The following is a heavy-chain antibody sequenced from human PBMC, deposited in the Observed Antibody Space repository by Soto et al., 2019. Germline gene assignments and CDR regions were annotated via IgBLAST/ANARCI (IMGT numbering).Heavy chain of an antibody. CDR3: ARGHSSSWLYGMDV. D-gene: IGHD6-13*01. CDR1: GYTFTNYD. Sequence: QVQLAQSGAEVKKPGASVKVSCKASGYTFTNYDINWVRQATGQGLEWMGWMNPNSGNTGYAQKFQGRVTMTRDTSISTAYMELSSLRSEVTAVYYCARGHSSSWLYGMDVWGQGTTVTVSS. J-gene: IGHJ6*02. CDR2: MNPNSGNT. V-gene: IGHV1-8*01.